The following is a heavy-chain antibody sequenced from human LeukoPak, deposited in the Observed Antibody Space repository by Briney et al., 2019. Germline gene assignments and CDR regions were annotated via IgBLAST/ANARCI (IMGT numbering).Heavy chain of an antibody. D-gene: IGHD2-15*01. CDR3: ARDGYLGYCRGGSCPDFDY. J-gene: IGHJ4*02. CDR1: GFTFNTYW. V-gene: IGHV3-7*01. CDR2: IKQDGSEK. Sequence: TGGSLRLSCAASGFTFNTYWMSWLRQAPGKGVEWGASIKQDGSEKYYVDSVKGRFTISRDNAKNSLYLQMNSLRAEDTAVYYCARDGYLGYCRGGSCPDFDYWGQGILVTV.